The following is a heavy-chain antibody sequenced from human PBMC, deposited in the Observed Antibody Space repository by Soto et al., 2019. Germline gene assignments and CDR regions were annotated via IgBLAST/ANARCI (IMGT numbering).Heavy chain of an antibody. CDR3: VCALRHTAIVYPGFDH. V-gene: IGHV4-31*03. Sequence: PSETLSLTCTVSGASVSTGAYYWGWVRQRPGKGLEWVGYIYESGYTYYNTSLKSRLTISLDRSNNQFSLSLTSVTAADTAVYYFVCALRHTAIVYPGFDHWGQGTLVTVSS. CDR1: GASVSTGAYY. CDR2: IYESGYT. D-gene: IGHD5-18*01. J-gene: IGHJ5*02.